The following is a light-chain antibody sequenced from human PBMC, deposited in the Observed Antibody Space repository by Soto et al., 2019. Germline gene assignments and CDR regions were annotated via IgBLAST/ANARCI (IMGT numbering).Light chain of an antibody. Sequence: QSALTQPASVSGSPGQSFTFSCTGTSIDIGIFNYVSWYQQHPGKAPKLIIYEVTNRPSGVSDRFSGSKSGSTASLNISGLQADDEADYYCSSYTSSSALGVFGGGTKLTVL. CDR1: SIDIGIFNY. CDR2: EVT. V-gene: IGLV2-14*01. J-gene: IGLJ3*02. CDR3: SSYTSSSALGV.